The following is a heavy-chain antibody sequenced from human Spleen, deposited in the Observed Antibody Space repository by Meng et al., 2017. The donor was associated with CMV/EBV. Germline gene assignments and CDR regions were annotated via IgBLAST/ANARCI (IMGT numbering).Heavy chain of an antibody. Sequence: SETLSLTCTVSNYSISIAYYWGWIRQPPGKGLEWIGYIYYSGSTNYNPSLKSRVTISVDTSKNQFSLKLSSVTTADTAVYYCARGFYDSSGYYYDYWGQGTLVTVSS. CDR2: IYYSGST. CDR1: NYSISIAYY. J-gene: IGHJ4*02. V-gene: IGHV4-61*01. D-gene: IGHD3-22*01. CDR3: ARGFYDSSGYYYDY.